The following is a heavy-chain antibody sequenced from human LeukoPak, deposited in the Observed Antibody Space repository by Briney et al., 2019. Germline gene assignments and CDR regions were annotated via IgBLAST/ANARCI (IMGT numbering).Heavy chain of an antibody. Sequence: GGSLRLSCAASGVIFRDYSMNWVRQAPGEGLEWVAIIGRGGTPIYYGDSVKGRFTISRDNAKNSLYLQMNSLTVEDTAVYFCARNADGSTKNYGMDVWGQGTTVTVSS. V-gene: IGHV3-21*01. CDR1: GVIFRDYS. J-gene: IGHJ6*02. D-gene: IGHD5/OR15-5a*01. CDR2: IGRGGTPI. CDR3: ARNADGSTKNYGMDV.